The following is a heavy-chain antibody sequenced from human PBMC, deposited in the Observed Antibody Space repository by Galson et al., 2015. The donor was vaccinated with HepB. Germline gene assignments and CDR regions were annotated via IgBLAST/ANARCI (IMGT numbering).Heavy chain of an antibody. V-gene: IGHV3-21*04. Sequence: SLRLSCAASGFTFNNYAMSWVRQAPGKGLEWVSSISSSSSYIYYADSVKGRFTISRDNAKNSLYLQMNSLRAEDTAVYYCATTPYYDSSGYPDYWGQGTLVTVSS. CDR3: ATTPYYDSSGYPDY. CDR2: ISSSSSYI. CDR1: GFTFNNYA. D-gene: IGHD3-22*01. J-gene: IGHJ4*02.